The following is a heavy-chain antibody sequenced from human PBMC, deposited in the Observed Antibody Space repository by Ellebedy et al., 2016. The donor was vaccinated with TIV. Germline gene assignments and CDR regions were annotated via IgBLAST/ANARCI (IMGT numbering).Heavy chain of an antibody. CDR3: ASLGGATEKPYFDY. CDR1: GFTFSDYY. J-gene: IGHJ4*02. D-gene: IGHD5-24*01. CDR2: ISASGSTI. Sequence: GGSLRLXXAASGFTFSDYYMSWIRQAPGKGLEWPPYISASGSTIYYADSVKGRFTISRDSAKNSLYLQMNSLRAEDTAVYYCASLGGATEKPYFDYWGQGTLVTVSS. V-gene: IGHV3-11*01.